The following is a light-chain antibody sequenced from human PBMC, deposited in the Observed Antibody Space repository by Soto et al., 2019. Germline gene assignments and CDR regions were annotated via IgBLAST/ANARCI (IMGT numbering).Light chain of an antibody. V-gene: IGLV2-14*01. CDR2: EVR. CDR3: SAYTAGSTLV. J-gene: IGLJ3*02. Sequence: QSALTQPASVSGSAGQSITISCSGTMRDVGAYNLVSWYQQHPGTAPKLIIYEVRNRPSGISSRFSGSRSGNTAYLTISGRQPEDECDYYWSAYTAGSTLVFGGGTKLTVL. CDR1: MRDVGAYNL.